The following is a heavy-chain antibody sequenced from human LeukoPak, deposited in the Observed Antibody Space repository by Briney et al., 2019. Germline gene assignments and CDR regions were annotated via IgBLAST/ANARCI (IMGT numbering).Heavy chain of an antibody. CDR1: GFTFARYD. Sequence: GGSLRLPVAALGFTFARYDMHGVGRPPVKGLEWVAVIKFDERKIHHADSLRGRFTISRDDSKNTLYLQINSLRTEDTAIYYCVREKSTGDYRTSDYWGQGTLVTVSS. J-gene: IGHJ4*02. V-gene: IGHV3-30*04. CDR3: VREKSTGDYRTSDY. D-gene: IGHD3-9*01. CDR2: IKFDERKI.